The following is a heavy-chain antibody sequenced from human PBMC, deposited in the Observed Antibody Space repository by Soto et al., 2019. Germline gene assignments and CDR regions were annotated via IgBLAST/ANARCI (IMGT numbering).Heavy chain of an antibody. V-gene: IGHV4-30-4*01. CDR3: ARARSFDY. CDR2: IYYGGSM. Sequence: SETLSLTCTVSGGSISSGDYYWSWTRQPPGKGLEWIGYIYYGGSMSYNPSLKSRVTISVDTSKNQFSLKLTSVTAADTAVYYCARARSFDYWGQGTLVTVS. J-gene: IGHJ4*02. CDR1: GGSISSGDYY. D-gene: IGHD6-6*01.